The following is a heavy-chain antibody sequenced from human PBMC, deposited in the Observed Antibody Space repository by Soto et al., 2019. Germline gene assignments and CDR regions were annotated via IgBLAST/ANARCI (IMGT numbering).Heavy chain of an antibody. CDR1: GGSISSGGYS. CDR3: ARGRRYDFWSGSIPQALNYDILTGYYYADYFDY. CDR2: IYHSGST. Sequence: PSETLSLTCAVSGGSISSGGYSWSWIRQPPGKGLEWIGYIYHSGSTYYNPSLKSRVTISVDTSKNQFSLKLSSVTAADTAVYYCARGRRYDFWSGSIPQALNYDILTGYYYADYFDYWGQGTLVTVSS. D-gene: IGHD3-9*01. V-gene: IGHV4-30-2*01. J-gene: IGHJ4*02.